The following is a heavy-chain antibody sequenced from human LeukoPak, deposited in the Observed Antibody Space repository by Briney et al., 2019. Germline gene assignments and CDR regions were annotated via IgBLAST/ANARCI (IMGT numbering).Heavy chain of an antibody. CDR1: GGSISSRPYC. D-gene: IGHD6-13*01. Sequence: PSETLSLTCTVSGGSISSRPYCWGWIRQPPGKGLEWLGSFYYSGSTYYKPSLKSRLTISVDTSKNQISLKLSSVTAADTAVYYCARLVVSSWYHEVLLGRDYWGQGTLVTVSS. CDR3: ARLVVSSWYHEVLLGRDY. J-gene: IGHJ4*02. V-gene: IGHV4-39*01. CDR2: FYYSGST.